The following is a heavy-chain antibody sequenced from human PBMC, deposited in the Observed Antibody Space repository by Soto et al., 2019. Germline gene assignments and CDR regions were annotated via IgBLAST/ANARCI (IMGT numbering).Heavy chain of an antibody. D-gene: IGHD7-27*01. Sequence: SETLSLTCSVSGGSISRYYWSWIRQPPGKGLEWIGYIYYNGSTKYNPSLKSRVTMSVDTSRNQLSLKLNSVTAADTAVYYCARDRAKVGRTGVHYYYGMEVWGQGTTVTVSS. V-gene: IGHV4-59*01. CDR2: IYYNGST. CDR3: ARDRAKVGRTGVHYYYGMEV. J-gene: IGHJ6*02. CDR1: GGSISRYY.